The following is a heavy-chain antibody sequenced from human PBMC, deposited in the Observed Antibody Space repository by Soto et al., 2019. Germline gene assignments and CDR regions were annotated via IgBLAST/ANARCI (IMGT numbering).Heavy chain of an antibody. CDR3: ASPGGSYDGGVVF. J-gene: IGHJ4*02. Sequence: QGQLVQSCAEVKKRGSSVKVYCTASVGTFSSYAISWVLQAPGQELERMGGIIPIFGTADCAQKFQGRFTITADESTSTAYMELNSLRSEDTAVYYCASPGGSYDGGVVFWGQGTVVTVSS. V-gene: IGHV1-69*12. CDR2: IIPIFGTA. D-gene: IGHD1-26*01. CDR1: VGTFSSYA.